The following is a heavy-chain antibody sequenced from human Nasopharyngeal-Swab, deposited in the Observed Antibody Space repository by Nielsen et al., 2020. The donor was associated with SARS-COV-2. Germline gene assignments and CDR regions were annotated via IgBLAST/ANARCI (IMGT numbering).Heavy chain of an antibody. CDR1: GFTFSSYA. CDR2: ISYDGSNK. Sequence: GEPLKIPCASSGFTFSSYAMHWVGQAPGKGLEWVAVISYDGSNKYYADSGKGRFTISRDNSKNTLYLQMNSLRAEDTAVYYCARIRYSGSYVVEYWGQGPLVTVSS. CDR3: ARIRYSGSYVVEY. V-gene: IGHV3-30*04. J-gene: IGHJ4*02. D-gene: IGHD1-26*01.